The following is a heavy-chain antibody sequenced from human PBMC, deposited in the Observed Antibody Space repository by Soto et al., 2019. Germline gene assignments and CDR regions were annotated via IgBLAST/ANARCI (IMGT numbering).Heavy chain of an antibody. CDR2: INTNSGGT. D-gene: IGHD3-22*01. J-gene: IGHJ3*02. CDR1: GYTITVYY. Sequence: ASEKVSCKASGYTITVYYMHWVRQAPGQGLEWIGWINTNSGGTNYAQQFQGRVTMARDTSISTAYMELSGLRSDDTAVNYCASSNPYYYDSIGYYYDALAFDIWGQATMVTV. V-gene: IGHV1-2*02. CDR3: ASSNPYYYDSIGYYYDALAFDI.